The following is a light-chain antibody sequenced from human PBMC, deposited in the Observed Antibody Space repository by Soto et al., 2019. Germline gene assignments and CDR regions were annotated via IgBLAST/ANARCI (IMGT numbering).Light chain of an antibody. V-gene: IGLV1-44*01. CDR1: SSNIGSNA. CDR2: NNE. J-gene: IGLJ3*02. Sequence: QSVLTQPPSASGTPGQRVTISCSGGSSNIGSNAVNWYQQFPGTAPKVVIYNNEQRPSGVPDRLSGSKAGTSASLAISGLQSEDEAEYYCAAWDDRLNGPVFGGGTKLTVL. CDR3: AAWDDRLNGPV.